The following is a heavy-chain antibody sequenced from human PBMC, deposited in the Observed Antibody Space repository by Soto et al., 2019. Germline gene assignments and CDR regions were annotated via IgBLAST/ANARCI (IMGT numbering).Heavy chain of an antibody. J-gene: IGHJ6*03. CDR2: IYPGDSDT. D-gene: IGHD2-15*01. V-gene: IGHV5-51*01. CDR1: GYSFTSYW. Sequence: GESLKISCKGSGYSFTSYWIGWVRQMPGKGLEWMGIIYPGDSDTGYSPSFQGQVTISADKSISTAYLQWSSLKASDTAMYYCARPAGSFLRVAATRPYYYYYMDVWGKGTTVTVSS. CDR3: ARPAGSFLRVAATRPYYYYYMDV.